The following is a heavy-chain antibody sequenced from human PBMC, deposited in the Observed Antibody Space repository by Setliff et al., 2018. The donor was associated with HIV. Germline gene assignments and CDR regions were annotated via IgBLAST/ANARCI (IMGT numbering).Heavy chain of an antibody. V-gene: IGHV7-4-1*02. CDR3: ARKQSWSSGGEAFDI. CDR1: GYTFTSYA. J-gene: IGHJ3*02. D-gene: IGHD2-8*01. CDR2: ISTNTGNP. Sequence: GASVKVSCKASGYTFTSYAMNWVRQAPGQGLEWMGRISTNTGNPTYAQGFTGRFVFSLDTSVSAAYLQISSLKAEDTAVYYCARKQSWSSGGEAFDIWGQGTMVTVSS.